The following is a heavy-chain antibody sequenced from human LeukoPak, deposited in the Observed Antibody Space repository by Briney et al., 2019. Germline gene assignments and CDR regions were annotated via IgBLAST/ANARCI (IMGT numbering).Heavy chain of an antibody. CDR3: ARTRYSGSHNSAFDL. V-gene: IGHV4-59*08. D-gene: IGHD1-26*01. Sequence: SETLSLTCTVSRGSISGHYWSWIRQSPGKGLEWIGNIYYSGNTNYNPSLKSRVTISIDTSRIHFSLHLSSVTAADTAVYYCARTRYSGSHNSAFDLWGQGAVVTVSS. CDR1: RGSISGHY. J-gene: IGHJ3*01. CDR2: IYYSGNT.